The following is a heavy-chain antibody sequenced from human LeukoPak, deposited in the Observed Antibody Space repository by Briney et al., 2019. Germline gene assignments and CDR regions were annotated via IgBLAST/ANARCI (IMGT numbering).Heavy chain of an antibody. D-gene: IGHD3-10*01. V-gene: IGHV1-46*01. CDR3: ARVPIVTMIRGVIREAQSCFDH. CDR1: GYPFTNYY. CDR2: INPSDGST. J-gene: IGHJ4*02. Sequence: ASVKVSCKASGYPFTNYYMHWVRQAPGQGLEGMGIINPSDGSTRYAQKFQGRVTMTRDTSASTVYMELSSLRSEDTAVYFCARVPIVTMIRGVIREAQSCFDHWGQGALVTVSS.